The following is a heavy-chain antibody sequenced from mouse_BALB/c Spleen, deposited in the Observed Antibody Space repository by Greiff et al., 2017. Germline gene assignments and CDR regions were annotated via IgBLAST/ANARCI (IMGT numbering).Heavy chain of an antibody. CDR1: GFTFSSYA. Sequence: DVHLVESGGGLVKPGGSLKLSCAASGFTFSSYAMSWVRQTPEKRLEWVASISSGGSTYYPDSVKGRFTISRDNARNILYLQMSSLRSEDTAMYYCARDYYDYDYYYAMDYWGQGTSVTVSA. CDR2: ISSGGST. J-gene: IGHJ4*01. CDR3: ARDYYDYDYYYAMDY. V-gene: IGHV5-6-5*01. D-gene: IGHD2-4*01.